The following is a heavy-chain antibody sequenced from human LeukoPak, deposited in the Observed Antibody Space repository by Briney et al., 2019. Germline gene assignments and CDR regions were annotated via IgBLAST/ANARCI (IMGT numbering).Heavy chain of an antibody. CDR2: INHSGST. V-gene: IGHV4-34*01. CDR3: GDGRSLDY. J-gene: IGHJ4*02. CDR1: GGSFSGYY. Sequence: SVTLSLTCAVYGGSFSGYYWSWIRQPPGKGLEWIGEINHSGSTNYNPSLKSRVTISVDTSKNQFSLKLSSVTAADTAVYYCGDGRSLDYWGQGTLVTVSS.